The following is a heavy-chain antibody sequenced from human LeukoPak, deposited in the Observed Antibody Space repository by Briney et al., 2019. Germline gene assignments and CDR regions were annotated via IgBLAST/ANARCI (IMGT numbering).Heavy chain of an antibody. CDR2: IYYSGST. CDR1: GGSISSGDYY. Sequence: SQALSLTRTVSGGSISSGDYYWSWIRQPPGKGLEWIGYIYYSGSTYYNPSLKSRVTISVDTSKNQFSLKLSSVTAADTAVYYCARDKFGRFDPWGQGTLVTVSS. V-gene: IGHV4-30-4*08. D-gene: IGHD3-10*01. J-gene: IGHJ5*02. CDR3: ARDKFGRFDP.